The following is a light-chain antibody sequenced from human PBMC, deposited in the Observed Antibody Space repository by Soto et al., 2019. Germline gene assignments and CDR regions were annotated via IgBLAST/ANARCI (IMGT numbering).Light chain of an antibody. J-gene: IGKJ4*01. V-gene: IGKV1-39*01. Sequence: DIQMTQSPSSLSASVGDRVTITCRASQSISSYLNWYQQKPGKAPKLLIYAASSLQSGVPSTFSDSGSGTDFTLTISSLHPEDFATYYCQQSYSTPLTFGGGTKVEIK. CDR1: QSISSY. CDR3: QQSYSTPLT. CDR2: AAS.